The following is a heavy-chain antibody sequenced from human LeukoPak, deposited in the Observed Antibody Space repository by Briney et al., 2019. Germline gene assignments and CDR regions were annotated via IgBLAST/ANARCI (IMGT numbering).Heavy chain of an antibody. J-gene: IGHJ4*02. Sequence: PGGSLRLSCAASGFTFSSYAMSWVRQARGKGLEWVSAISGSGGSTFYADSVKGRFTLSRDNSKNTLYLQMNSLRAEDTAVYFCAKGVWTDYTITHFDYWGQGTLVTVSS. CDR1: GFTFSSYA. V-gene: IGHV3-23*01. D-gene: IGHD3/OR15-3a*01. CDR2: ISGSGGST. CDR3: AKGVWTDYTITHFDY.